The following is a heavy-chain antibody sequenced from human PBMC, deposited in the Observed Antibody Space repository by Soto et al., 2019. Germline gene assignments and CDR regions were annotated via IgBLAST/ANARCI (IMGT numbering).Heavy chain of an antibody. D-gene: IGHD3-3*01. Sequence: VGSLRLSCAASGFTFSSFGMHWVRQAPGKGLEWVSLIWYDGSKKSYGDSVKGRFTISRDNSRNTVYLQMNSLRADATAVYYCARDASYYSLWSGYYPSRNGMDVCGQGTTVTVSS. CDR1: GFTFSSFG. V-gene: IGHV3-33*01. CDR2: IWYDGSKK. J-gene: IGHJ6*02. CDR3: ARDASYYSLWSGYYPSRNGMDV.